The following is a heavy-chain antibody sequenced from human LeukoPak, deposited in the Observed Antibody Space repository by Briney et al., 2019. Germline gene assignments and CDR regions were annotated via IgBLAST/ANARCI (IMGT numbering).Heavy chain of an antibody. V-gene: IGHV1-18*01. CDR2: ISTYNGHT. J-gene: IGHJ4*02. Sequence: ASVKVSCKASGYTFTSYAIGWVRQAPGQGLDLMGWISTYNGHTNFAQKLQGRVTMTTDTSTCTAYLEVRSLRSDDTAVYYCARADYYGSGNYYRGYYFDSRGQGTLVTVSS. CDR3: ARADYYGSGNYYRGYYFDS. D-gene: IGHD3-10*01. CDR1: GYTFTSYA.